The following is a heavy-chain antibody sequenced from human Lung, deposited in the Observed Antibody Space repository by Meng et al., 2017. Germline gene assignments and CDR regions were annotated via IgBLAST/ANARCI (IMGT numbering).Heavy chain of an antibody. CDR3: ARGPTTMAHDFNY. D-gene: IGHD4-11*01. CDR2: INHSGST. V-gene: IGHV4-34*01. CDR1: GWSFRDSY. Sequence: VLLRRLGAGLLKRAGPLSLPCVVSGWSFRDSYGSWIRLHPGKGLEWIGEINHSGSTNSNPSLESRATISVDTSQTNLSLKLSSVTAADSAVYYCARGPTTMAHDFNYWGQGTLVTVSS. J-gene: IGHJ4*02.